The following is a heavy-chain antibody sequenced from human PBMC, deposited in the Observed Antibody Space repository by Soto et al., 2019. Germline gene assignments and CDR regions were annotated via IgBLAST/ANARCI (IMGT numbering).Heavy chain of an antibody. V-gene: IGHV2-70*01. J-gene: IGHJ4*02. D-gene: IGHD6-13*01. CDR3: ARIRAAAGPFDY. Sequence: SGPTLVNPTQTLTLTCTFSGFSLSTSGMCVSWIRQPPGKALEWLALIDWDDDKYYSTSLKTRLTISKDASKNQVVLTMTNMDPVDTATYYCARIRAAAGPFDYWGQGTLVTVSS. CDR1: GFSLSTSGMC. CDR2: IDWDDDK.